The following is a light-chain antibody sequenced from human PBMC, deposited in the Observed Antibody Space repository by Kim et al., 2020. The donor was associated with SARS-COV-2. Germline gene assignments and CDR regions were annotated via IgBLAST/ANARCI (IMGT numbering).Light chain of an antibody. J-gene: IGKJ2*01. CDR1: QRVCSHC. CDR3: QQYGIAPPYT. CDR2: SVS. Sequence: SPGERAPLSSSTSQRVCSHCLAWYQQKPGQAPRLLIYSVSNRATGIPDRFSGSGSGTDFTLTISRLEPEDFAVYYCQQYGIAPPYTFGQGTKLEI. V-gene: IGKV3-20*01.